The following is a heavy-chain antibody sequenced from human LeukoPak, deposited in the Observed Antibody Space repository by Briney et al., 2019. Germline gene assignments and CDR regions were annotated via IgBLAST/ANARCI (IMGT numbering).Heavy chain of an antibody. D-gene: IGHD3-10*01. Sequence: GASVKVSCRASGYTFTGCYMHWVRQAPGQGLEWMGWINPNSGGTGCAQKFQGRVTVARDTSIGTVYMELSRLRSDDTAVYYCARVNYYYGSGSYSYYYGMDVWGQGTTVTVSS. CDR3: ARVNYYYGSGSYSYYYGMDV. CDR2: INPNSGGT. CDR1: GYTFTGCY. J-gene: IGHJ6*02. V-gene: IGHV1-2*02.